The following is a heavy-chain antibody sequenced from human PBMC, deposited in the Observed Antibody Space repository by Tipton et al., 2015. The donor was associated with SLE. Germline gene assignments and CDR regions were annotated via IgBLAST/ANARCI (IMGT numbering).Heavy chain of an antibody. CDR1: GGSINSYY. CDR3: ARDGRSREAFDI. V-gene: IGHV4-59*01. CDR2: VYYTETA. Sequence: LSLTCTVSGGSINSYYWSWIRQPPGKGLEWIGYVYYTETASYNPSLKSRVTISVDTSKNQFSLKLSSVTAADRAVYYCARDGRSREAFDIWGLGTMVTVSS. J-gene: IGHJ3*02.